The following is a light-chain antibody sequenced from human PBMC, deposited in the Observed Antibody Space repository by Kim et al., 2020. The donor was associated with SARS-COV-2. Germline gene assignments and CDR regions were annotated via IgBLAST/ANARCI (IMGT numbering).Light chain of an antibody. CDR1: QSVSSS. CDR3: QQRANWPLS. J-gene: IGKJ4*01. Sequence: EIVLTQSPATLSLSPGERATLSCRASQSVSSSLAWYQQKPGQAPSLLIYDASNRAAAIPDRFSGSGSGTDFTLTISSIEPEDSAVYYCQQRANWPLSFGGGTKVEI. CDR2: DAS. V-gene: IGKV3-11*01.